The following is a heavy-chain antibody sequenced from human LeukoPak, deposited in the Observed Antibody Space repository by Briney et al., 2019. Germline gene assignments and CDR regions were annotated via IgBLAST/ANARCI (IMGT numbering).Heavy chain of an antibody. CDR2: IYYRGDT. V-gene: IGHV4-28*03. D-gene: IGHD3-22*01. J-gene: IGHJ4*02. CDR3: ARENPSGYYNRPIDY. Sequence: SETLSLTCTISGYSISNNNWWGWIRQPPGKGLEWIGYIYYRGDTEYNPSIRSRVTMSVDTSKNQFSLKLSSVTAADTAIYYCARENPSGYYNRPIDYWGQGTLVTVSS. CDR1: GYSISNNNW.